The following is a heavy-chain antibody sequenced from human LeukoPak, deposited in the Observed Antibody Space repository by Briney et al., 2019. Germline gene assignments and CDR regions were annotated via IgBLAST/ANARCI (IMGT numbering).Heavy chain of an antibody. D-gene: IGHD5-18*01. J-gene: IGHJ4*02. Sequence: SVKVSCKASGGTFSSYAISWVRQAPGQGLEWMGRIIPIFGTANYAQKFQGRVTTTTDESTSTAYMELSSLRSVDTAVYYCAKTGIQLWLFDYWGQGTLVTVSS. V-gene: IGHV1-69*05. CDR1: GGTFSSYA. CDR2: IIPIFGTA. CDR3: AKTGIQLWLFDY.